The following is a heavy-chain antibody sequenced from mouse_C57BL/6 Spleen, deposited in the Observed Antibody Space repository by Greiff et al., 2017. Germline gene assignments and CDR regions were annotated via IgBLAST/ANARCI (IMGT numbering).Heavy chain of an antibody. CDR1: GFTFSDFY. CDR3: ARVSHDGYDWYFDV. Sequence: EVHLVESGGGLVQSGRSLRLSCATSGFTFSDFYMEWVRQAPGKGLEWIAASRNKANDYTTEYSASVKGRFIVSRDTSQSILYLQMNALRAEDTSIYYCARVSHDGYDWYFDVWGTGTTVTVSS. D-gene: IGHD2-3*01. V-gene: IGHV7-1*01. J-gene: IGHJ1*03. CDR2: SRNKANDYTT.